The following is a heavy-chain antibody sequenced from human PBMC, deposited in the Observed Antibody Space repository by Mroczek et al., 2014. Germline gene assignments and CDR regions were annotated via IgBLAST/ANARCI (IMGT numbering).Heavy chain of an antibody. CDR3: AKGTYYYDSSGYNSAQKNIDY. CDR1: GFTFSSYG. J-gene: IGHJ4*02. V-gene: IGHV3-30*18. CDR2: ISYDGSNK. Sequence: VQLLETGGGVVQPGRSLRLSCAASGFTFSSYGMHWVRQAPGKGLEWVAVISYDGSNKYYADSVKGRFTISRDNSKNTLYLQMNSLRVEDTAVYYCAKGTYYYDSSGYNSAQKNIDYWGQGTPGHRLL. D-gene: IGHD3-22*01.